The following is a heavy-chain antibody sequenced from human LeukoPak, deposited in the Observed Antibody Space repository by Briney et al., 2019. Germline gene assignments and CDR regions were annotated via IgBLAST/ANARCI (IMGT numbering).Heavy chain of an antibody. Sequence: GGSLRLSCAASGFTFSSYSMNWVRQAPGKGLEWVSSLSRSGASTYYADSVKGRFTISRDSSKNVVDLQMNSLRAEDTAVYYCAKLDMPRGVFQDSNFDNWGQGTLVTVSA. CDR2: LSRSGAST. CDR3: AKLDMPRGVFQDSNFDN. J-gene: IGHJ4*02. D-gene: IGHD3-10*01. V-gene: IGHV3-23*01. CDR1: GFTFSSYS.